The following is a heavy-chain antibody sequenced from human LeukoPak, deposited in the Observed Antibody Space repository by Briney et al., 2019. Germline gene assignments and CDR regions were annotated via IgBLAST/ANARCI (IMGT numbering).Heavy chain of an antibody. D-gene: IGHD4/OR15-4a*01. Sequence: SETLSLTCAVYGGSFSGYYWSWIRQPPGKGLEWIGEVNHSGRTNYNPSLKSRVTISQDTSKNQFSLKLRSVTAADTAVYFCARRGPGATVDYWGQGTLVTVSS. CDR1: GGSFSGYY. V-gene: IGHV4-34*01. CDR3: ARRGPGATVDY. CDR2: VNHSGRT. J-gene: IGHJ4*02.